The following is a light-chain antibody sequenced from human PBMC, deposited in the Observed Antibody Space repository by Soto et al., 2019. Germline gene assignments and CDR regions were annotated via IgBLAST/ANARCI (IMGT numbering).Light chain of an antibody. Sequence: NHMNNSPSTLSAYVEYIVTITGRASHIISSWLAWYQQKPGKAPKLLIYDASSLESGVPSRFSGSGSGTEFTLTISSLQPDDFATYYCLQPNSYPLTFGGVTKVDIK. J-gene: IGKJ4*01. V-gene: IGKV1-5*01. CDR2: DAS. CDR1: HIISSW. CDR3: LQPNSYPLT.